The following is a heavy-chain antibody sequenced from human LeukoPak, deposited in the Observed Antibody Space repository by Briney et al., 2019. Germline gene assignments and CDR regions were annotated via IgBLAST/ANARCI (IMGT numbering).Heavy chain of an antibody. D-gene: IGHD2-2*01. CDR1: GFMLSGSA. CDR3: AKGLEQLLPYYMDV. CDR2: INDAGSHI. Sequence: GGSLRLSCAASGFMLSGSAMNWVRQAPGKGLEWVSSINDAGSHIYYTDSVKGRFTISRDNAKNSLYLQMNSLRAEDTAVYYCAKGLEQLLPYYMDVWGKGTTVTVSS. J-gene: IGHJ6*03. V-gene: IGHV3-21*01.